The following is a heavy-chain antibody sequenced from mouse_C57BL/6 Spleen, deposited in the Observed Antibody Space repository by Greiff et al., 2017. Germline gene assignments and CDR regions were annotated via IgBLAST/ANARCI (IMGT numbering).Heavy chain of an antibody. V-gene: IGHV14-4*01. CDR3: TGGHYFPWFAY. CDR2: IDPENGDT. Sequence: EVQLQQSGAELVRPGASVKLSCTASGFNIKDDYMHWVKQRPEQGLEWIGWIDPENGDTEYASKFQGKATITADTSSNTAYLQLSSLTSEDTAVYYCTGGHYFPWFAYWGQGTLVTVSA. D-gene: IGHD1-1*02. J-gene: IGHJ3*01. CDR1: GFNIKDDY.